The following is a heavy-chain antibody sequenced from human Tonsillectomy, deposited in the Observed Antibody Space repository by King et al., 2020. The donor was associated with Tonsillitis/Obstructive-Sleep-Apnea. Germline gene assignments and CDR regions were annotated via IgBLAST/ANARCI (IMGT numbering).Heavy chain of an antibody. CDR1: GGSISSGGYY. V-gene: IGHV4-31*03. D-gene: IGHD4-17*01. Sequence: VQLQESGPGLVKPSQTLSLTCTVSGGSISSGGYYWSWIRQHPGQGLEWIGYIYDSGRTYYNPSLKSRVTISVDTSKNQLSLKLSSVTDADTAAYYCASEVTTGAFDYWGQGTLVTVSP. CDR2: IYDSGRT. J-gene: IGHJ4*02. CDR3: ASEVTTGAFDY.